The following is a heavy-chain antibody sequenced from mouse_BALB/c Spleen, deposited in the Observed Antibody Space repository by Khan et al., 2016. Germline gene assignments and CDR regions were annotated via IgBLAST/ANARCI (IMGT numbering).Heavy chain of an antibody. CDR3: ARSPYDYDMGFAY. CDR1: GFNIKDTY. Sequence: VQLQQSGAELVKPGASVKLSCTASGFNIKDTYMHWVKQRPEQGLEWIGRIDPANGNTKYDPKFQGKATITADTSSNTAYLQLSSLTSEDTAVYYSARSPYDYDMGFAYGGQGTLVTVSA. V-gene: IGHV14-3*02. J-gene: IGHJ3*01. D-gene: IGHD2-4*01. CDR2: IDPANGNT.